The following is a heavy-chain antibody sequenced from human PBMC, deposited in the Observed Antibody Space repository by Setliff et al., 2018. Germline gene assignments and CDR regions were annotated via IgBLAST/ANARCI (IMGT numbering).Heavy chain of an antibody. J-gene: IGHJ6*03. CDR2: IQTSGTT. D-gene: IGHD1-26*01. V-gene: IGHV4-4*08. CDR1: GGSISTFY. Sequence: PSETLSLTCTVSGGSISTFYWSWIRQSPGKGLEWIGYIQTSGTTNYNPSLKSRVTLSVDTSKNQFSLKVSSVTAADTAVYYCARAPPNRYSGSYEYFYMDVWGKGTTVTVSS. CDR3: ARAPPNRYSGSYEYFYMDV.